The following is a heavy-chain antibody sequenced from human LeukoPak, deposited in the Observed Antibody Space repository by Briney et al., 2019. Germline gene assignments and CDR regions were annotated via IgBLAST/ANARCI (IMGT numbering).Heavy chain of an antibody. J-gene: IGHJ5*02. CDR2: INHNSGGT. CDR1: GYTFIGYY. V-gene: IGHV1-2*02. CDR3: ARGEALGYCSRSSCHNWFDP. Sequence: ASVTVSCKASGYTFIGYYMHWVRQAPGQGLEWMGWINHNSGGTNYAQKFQGRVTRTRDTSISTAYMELSRLRSDDTAVYYCARGEALGYCSRSSCHNWFDPWGQGTLVTVSS. D-gene: IGHD2-2*01.